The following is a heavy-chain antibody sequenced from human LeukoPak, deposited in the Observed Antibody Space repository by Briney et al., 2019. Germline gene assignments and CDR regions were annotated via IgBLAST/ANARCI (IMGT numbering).Heavy chain of an antibody. D-gene: IGHD3-22*01. Sequence: GESLKISCKGSGYSFTTYWIAWVRQMPGKGLEWMGIIYPGDSDTRYSPSFQGQVIISADKSISTAYLQWSSLKASDTAIYYCARKWGYDSYGYPDYWGQGTLVTVSS. CDR2: IYPGDSDT. CDR3: ARKWGYDSYGYPDY. J-gene: IGHJ4*02. V-gene: IGHV5-51*01. CDR1: GYSFTTYW.